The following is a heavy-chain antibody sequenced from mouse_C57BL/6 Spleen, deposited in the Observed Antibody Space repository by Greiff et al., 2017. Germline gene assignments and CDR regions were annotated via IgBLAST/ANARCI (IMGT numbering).Heavy chain of an antibody. CDR3: ARENEGYYFDY. CDR2: INYDGSST. V-gene: IGHV5-16*01. J-gene: IGHJ2*01. Sequence: EVKLMESEGGLVQPGSSMKLSCTASGFTFSDYYMAWVRQVPEKGLEWVANINYDGSSTYYLDSLKSRFIISRDNAKNILYLQMSSLKSEDTATYYCARENEGYYFDYWGQGTTLTVSS. CDR1: GFTFSDYY.